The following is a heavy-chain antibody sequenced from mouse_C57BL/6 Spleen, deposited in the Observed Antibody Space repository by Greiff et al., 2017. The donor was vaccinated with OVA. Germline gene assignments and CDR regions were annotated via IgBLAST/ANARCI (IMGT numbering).Heavy chain of an antibody. CDR2: ISYDGSN. CDR3: AREDNYCGSACAY. CDR1: GYSITSGYY. D-gene: IGHD1-1*01. V-gene: IGHV3-6*01. Sequence: EVQLQQSGPGLVKPSQSLSLTCSVTGYSITSGYYWNWIRQFPGNKLEWMGYISYDGSNNYNPSLKNRISITRDTSKNQFFLKLNSVTTEDTATYYCAREDNYCGSACAYWGQGPLVTVSA. J-gene: IGHJ3*01.